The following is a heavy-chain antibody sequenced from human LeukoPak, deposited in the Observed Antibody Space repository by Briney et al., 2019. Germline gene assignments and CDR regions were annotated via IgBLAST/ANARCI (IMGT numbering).Heavy chain of an antibody. V-gene: IGHV3-53*01. CDR2: IYGGGST. CDR1: GFTVNSNY. D-gene: IGHD2-2*01. CDR3: ARDLGYCSSTSCSAFDY. Sequence: GGSLRLSCAASGFTVNSNYMSWVRQAPGKGLEWVSVIYGGGSTYYADSVKGRFTISRDTSKNTVNLEMNSLRAEDTAVYYCARDLGYCSSTSCSAFDYWGQGTLVTVSS. J-gene: IGHJ4*02.